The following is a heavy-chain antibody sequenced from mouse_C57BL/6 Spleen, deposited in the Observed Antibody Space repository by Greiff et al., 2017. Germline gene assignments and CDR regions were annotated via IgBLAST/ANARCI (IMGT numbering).Heavy chain of an antibody. V-gene: IGHV1-47*01. Sequence: VKLMESGAELVKPGASVKMSCKASGYTFTTYPIEWMKQNHGKSLEWIGNFHPYNDDTKYNEKFKGKATLTVEKSSSTVYLELSRLTSDDSAVYYCARRGSNYGREFAYWGQGTLVTVSA. CDR2: FHPYNDDT. D-gene: IGHD2-5*01. CDR3: ARRGSNYGREFAY. J-gene: IGHJ3*01. CDR1: GYTFTTYP.